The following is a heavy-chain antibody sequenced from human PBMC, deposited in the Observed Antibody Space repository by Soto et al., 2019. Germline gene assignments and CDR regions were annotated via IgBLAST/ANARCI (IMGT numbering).Heavy chain of an antibody. J-gene: IGHJ4*02. CDR1: GYSFTSYW. CDR3: ARQRAWNDAFDF. CDR2: IYPGDSDT. D-gene: IGHD1-1*01. Sequence: PGESLKISCKGSGYSFTSYWIGWVRQMPGKGLEWMGIIYPGDSDTRYSPSFQGQVSFSADKSLTTAYLQWNNLKASDTARYYCARQRAWNDAFDFWGQGTLVTVSS. V-gene: IGHV5-51*01.